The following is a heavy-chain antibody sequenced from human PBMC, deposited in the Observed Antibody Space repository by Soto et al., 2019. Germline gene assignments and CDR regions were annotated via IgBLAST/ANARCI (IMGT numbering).Heavy chain of an antibody. CDR1: GGTFNNYA. CDR3: ARWGGLSCSGAVCFKKPFDY. D-gene: IGHD2-8*02. CDR2: IIPISGTT. J-gene: IGHJ4*02. Sequence: SVKVSCKPSGGTFNNYAISWVRQAPGQGLEWMGAIIPISGTTKYAQKFQGRVTITADKSTSTVYMDLSSLRSEDTAVYYCARWGGLSCSGAVCFKKPFDYWGQGTLVTVS. V-gene: IGHV1-69*06.